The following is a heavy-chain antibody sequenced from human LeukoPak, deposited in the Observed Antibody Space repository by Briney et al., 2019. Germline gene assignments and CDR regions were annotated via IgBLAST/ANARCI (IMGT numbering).Heavy chain of an antibody. CDR3: ARDHCTSSGCYEDYYYGMDV. Sequence: GASVNDSCKASGYTFTDYYMHWVRQAPGQGLEWMGWINPNSGGTNYAQKFQGRVTMTRDTSISTAYVDLTRLRSDDTAVYYCARDHCTSSGCYEDYYYGMDVWGQGTTVTVSS. CDR1: GYTFTDYY. D-gene: IGHD2-2*01. J-gene: IGHJ6*02. V-gene: IGHV1-2*02. CDR2: INPNSGGT.